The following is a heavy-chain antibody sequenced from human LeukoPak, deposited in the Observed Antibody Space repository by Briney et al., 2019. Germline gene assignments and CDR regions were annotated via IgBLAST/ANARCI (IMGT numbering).Heavy chain of an antibody. CDR2: IRSDATSE. Sequence: GGSLRLSCAASGFTFSNYGMHWVRQAPGKGLEWVTFIRSDATSEFYADSVKGRFTISRDNSRDTLCLQMNSLRAEDTAVYYCAKDLPAAYFDYWGQGTLVTVSS. V-gene: IGHV3-30*02. CDR1: GFTFSNYG. D-gene: IGHD2-2*01. J-gene: IGHJ4*02. CDR3: AKDLPAAYFDY.